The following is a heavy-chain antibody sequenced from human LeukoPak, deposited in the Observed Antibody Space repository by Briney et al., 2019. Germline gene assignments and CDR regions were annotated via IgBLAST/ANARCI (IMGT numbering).Heavy chain of an antibody. CDR1: GFTFSSYG. D-gene: IGHD3-22*01. V-gene: IGHV3-30*18. Sequence: RSLRLSCAASGFTFSSYGMHWVRQAPGKGLEWVAVISYDGSNKYYADSVKGRFTISRDNSKNTLYLQMNSPRAEDTAVYYCAKGKSVVVITTGVDYWGQGTLVTVSS. CDR2: ISYDGSNK. CDR3: AKGKSVVVITTGVDY. J-gene: IGHJ4*02.